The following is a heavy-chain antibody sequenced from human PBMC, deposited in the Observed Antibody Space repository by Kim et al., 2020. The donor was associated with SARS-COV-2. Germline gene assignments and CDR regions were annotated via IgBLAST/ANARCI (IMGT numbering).Heavy chain of an antibody. CDR3: ARERVRGVMDYYYYDMDV. CDR1: GGTFSSYT. CDR2: IIPIFGTA. J-gene: IGHJ6*02. Sequence: SVKVSCKASGGTFSSYTISWVRQAPGQGLEWMGGIIPIFGTANYAQKFQGRVTITADESTSTAYMELSSLRSEDTAVYYCARERVRGVMDYYYYDMDVWGQGTTVTVSS. V-gene: IGHV1-69*13. D-gene: IGHD3-10*01.